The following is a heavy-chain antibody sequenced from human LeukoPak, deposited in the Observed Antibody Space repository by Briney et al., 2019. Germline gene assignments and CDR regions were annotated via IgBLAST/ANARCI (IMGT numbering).Heavy chain of an antibody. CDR2: MYYSGRI. J-gene: IGHJ4*02. CDR1: GGSISSYY. Sequence: PSETLSLTCTVSGGSISSYYWSWIRQPPGKGLEWIGYMYYSGRINYNPSLKSRVTISADTTKTQFSLKLSSVTAADTAVYYCASGVVYDYVCDYWGQGNLVTVSS. D-gene: IGHD3-16*01. CDR3: ASGVVYDYVCDY. V-gene: IGHV4-59*01.